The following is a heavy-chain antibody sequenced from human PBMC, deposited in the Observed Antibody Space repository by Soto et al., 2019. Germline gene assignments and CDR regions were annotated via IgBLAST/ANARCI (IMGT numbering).Heavy chain of an antibody. D-gene: IGHD3-9*01. CDR2: IYYSGST. CDR1: GGSIRSSSYY. Sequence: PSETLSLTCPVSGGSIRSSSYYWGWIRQPPGKGLEWIGSIYYSGSTYYNPSLKSRVTISVDTSKNQFSLKLSSVTAADTAVYYCARHLDILTPLDYWGQGTLVTVSS. V-gene: IGHV4-39*01. CDR3: ARHLDILTPLDY. J-gene: IGHJ4*02.